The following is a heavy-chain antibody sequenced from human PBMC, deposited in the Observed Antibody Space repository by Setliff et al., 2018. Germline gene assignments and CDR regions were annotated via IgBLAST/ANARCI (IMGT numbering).Heavy chain of an antibody. CDR2: INPDTGYS. J-gene: IGHJ4*02. Sequence: ASVKVSCKASGYTFTGPYMHWVRQAPGQGLEWMGWINPDTGYSKYAQKFQGRVTLTRDTSLTTAYMELRSLTSDDTAVYYCATQTVAYYFDYWGQGALVTVSS. CDR3: ATQTVAYYFDY. V-gene: IGHV1-2*02. D-gene: IGHD4-4*01. CDR1: GYTFTGPY.